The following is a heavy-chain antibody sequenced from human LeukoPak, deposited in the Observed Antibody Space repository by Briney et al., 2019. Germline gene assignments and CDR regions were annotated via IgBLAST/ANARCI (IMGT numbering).Heavy chain of an antibody. CDR2: ISWNSGSI. Sequence: PGGSLRLSCAASGFTFDDYAMHWVRQAPGKGLEWVSGISWNSGSIGYADSVKGRFTISRDNAKNSLYLQMNSLRAEDMALYYCAKGITGTRGAFDIWGQGTMVTVSS. V-gene: IGHV3-9*03. CDR1: GFTFDDYA. D-gene: IGHD1-7*01. CDR3: AKGITGTRGAFDI. J-gene: IGHJ3*02.